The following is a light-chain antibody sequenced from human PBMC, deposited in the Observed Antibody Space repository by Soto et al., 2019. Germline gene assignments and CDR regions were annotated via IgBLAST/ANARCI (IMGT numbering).Light chain of an antibody. J-gene: IGLJ1*01. V-gene: IGLV2-8*01. CDR2: EVN. CDR3: CSHAGSNNFYV. CDR1: SSDFGGYNY. Sequence: QSALTQPPSASGSPGQSVTISCTGTSSDFGGYNYVSWYQQHPGKAPKLMIYEVNKRPSGVPERFSGSKSGNTASLTVSGLQAEDEADYYCCSHAGSNNFYVFGTGTQLTVL.